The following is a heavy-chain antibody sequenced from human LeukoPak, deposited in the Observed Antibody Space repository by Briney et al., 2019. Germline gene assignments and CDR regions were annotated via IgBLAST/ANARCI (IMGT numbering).Heavy chain of an antibody. J-gene: IGHJ4*02. V-gene: IGHV4-59*01. D-gene: IGHD4-17*01. Sequence: PSETLSLTCTVSRSSMSGYYWSWLRQPPGKGLEWIGYTFDSETTDYNPSLKSRVIISVDTSKNQVSLKLNSVTAADTAFYYCARGSVTPDAGYWGPGTLVTVSS. CDR1: RSSMSGYY. CDR2: TFDSETT. CDR3: ARGSVTPDAGY.